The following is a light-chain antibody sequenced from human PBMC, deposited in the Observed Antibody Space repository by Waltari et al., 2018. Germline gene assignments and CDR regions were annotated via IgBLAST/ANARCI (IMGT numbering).Light chain of an antibody. CDR2: VTS. V-gene: IGKV1-5*03. CDR1: QSIGGW. CDR3: QQYQDYPWT. Sequence: DIQMTQSPSIMSASVGDRVTITCRASQSIGGWLAWYQQKPGKAPNLLIYVTSILQSGVPSRFSGSGSGTEFILTISSLQPDDFATYYCQQYQDYPWTFGQGTRVDI. J-gene: IGKJ1*01.